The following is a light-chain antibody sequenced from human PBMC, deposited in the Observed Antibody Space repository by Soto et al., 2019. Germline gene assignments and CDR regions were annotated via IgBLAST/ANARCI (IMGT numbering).Light chain of an antibody. CDR2: DVT. CDR1: SSDVGGYNY. V-gene: IGLV2-14*03. J-gene: IGLJ2*01. Sequence: QSALTQPASVSGSPGQSITISCTGTSSDVGGYNYVSWYQQHPGKAPKVMIYDVTNRPSDVSNRFSGSKSGNTASLTISGLQGGDEADYYCSSFASGDTIIFGGGTKLTVL. CDR3: SSFASGDTII.